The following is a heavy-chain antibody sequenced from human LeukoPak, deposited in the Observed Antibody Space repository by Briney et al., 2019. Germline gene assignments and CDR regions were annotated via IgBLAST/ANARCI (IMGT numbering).Heavy chain of an antibody. V-gene: IGHV3-23*01. J-gene: IGHJ4*02. D-gene: IGHD6-6*01. CDR2: ISGST. CDR3: AKSSLRYFDY. CDR1: GFTFSSYW. Sequence: PGGSLRLSCAASGFTFSSYWMSWVRQAPGKGLEWVSAISGSTYYADSVKGRFTISRDNSKNTLYLQMNSLRAEDTAVYYCAKSSLRYFDYWGQGTLVTVSS.